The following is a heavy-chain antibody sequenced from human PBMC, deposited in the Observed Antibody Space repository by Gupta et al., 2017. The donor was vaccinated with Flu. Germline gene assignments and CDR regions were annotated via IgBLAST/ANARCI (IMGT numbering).Heavy chain of an antibody. CDR3: VSSGLLDTSSWPCFGLDV. D-gene: IGHD6-13*01. CDR1: GFTFRTYS. Sequence: EVQLVESGGGLVKPGGSLRLSCAASGFTFRTYSMNWVRQAPGKGLEWVSSISSSSVYTFYSDSVKGRFTISRDNTKNSLYLQMNGLTAQDTAVYYCVSSGLLDTSSWPCFGLDVWGQGTTVTVSS. J-gene: IGHJ6*02. V-gene: IGHV3-21*01. CDR2: ISSSSVYT.